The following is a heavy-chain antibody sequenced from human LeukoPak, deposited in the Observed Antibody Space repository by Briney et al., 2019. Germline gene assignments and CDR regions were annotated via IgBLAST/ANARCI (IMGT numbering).Heavy chain of an antibody. Sequence: GASVKVSCKASGYTFTSYYMHWVRQAPGQGLEWMGIINPSGGSTSYAQKFQGRVTMTRDMSTGTVYMELSSLRSEDTAVYYCARGLEDSSSPSTFDYWGQGTLVTVSS. CDR1: GYTFTSYY. J-gene: IGHJ4*02. V-gene: IGHV1-46*01. CDR2: INPSGGST. D-gene: IGHD6-13*01. CDR3: ARGLEDSSSPSTFDY.